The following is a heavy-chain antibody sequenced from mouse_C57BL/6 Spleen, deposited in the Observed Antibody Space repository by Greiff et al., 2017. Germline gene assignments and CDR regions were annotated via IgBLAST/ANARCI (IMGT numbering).Heavy chain of an antibody. CDR1: GFTFSDSG. D-gene: IGHD2-2*01. Sequence: EVMLVASGGGLVKPGGSLKLSCAASGFTFSDSGMHWVRPAPEKGLAWVSYISSGSSTIYSADTVKGRFTISRDNAKNTLFLQMTSLRSEDTAMYYCARGTMVTTEAMDYWGQGTSVTVSS. CDR2: ISSGSSTI. CDR3: ARGTMVTTEAMDY. V-gene: IGHV5-17*01. J-gene: IGHJ4*01.